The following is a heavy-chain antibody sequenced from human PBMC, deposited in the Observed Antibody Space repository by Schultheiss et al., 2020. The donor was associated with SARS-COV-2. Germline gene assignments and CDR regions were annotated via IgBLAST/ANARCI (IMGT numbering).Heavy chain of an antibody. D-gene: IGHD4-17*01. CDR3: APDGDYGH. CDR1: GFTFSAYW. V-gene: IGHV3-74*01. CDR2: INYDGSKT. J-gene: IGHJ4*02. Sequence: GGSLRLSCAASGFTFSAYWMHWVRQVPGKGLEWVSLINYDGSKTTYADSVKGRFTISRDNAKNSLYLQMNSLRAEDTAVYYCAPDGDYGHWGQGTLVTVSS.